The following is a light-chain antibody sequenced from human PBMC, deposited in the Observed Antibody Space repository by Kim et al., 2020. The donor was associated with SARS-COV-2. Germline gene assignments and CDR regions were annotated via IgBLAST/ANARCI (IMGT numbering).Light chain of an antibody. CDR2: TNN. Sequence: QFVLTQPPSASGTPGQRVTISCSGSSSNIGSNPVNWYQQFPGTAPKLLIYTNNQWPSGVPDRFSGSKSGTSASLAISGLQSEDEADYYCAAWDDSLNGVVFGGGTQLTV. CDR1: SSNIGSNP. J-gene: IGLJ2*01. CDR3: AAWDDSLNGVV. V-gene: IGLV1-44*01.